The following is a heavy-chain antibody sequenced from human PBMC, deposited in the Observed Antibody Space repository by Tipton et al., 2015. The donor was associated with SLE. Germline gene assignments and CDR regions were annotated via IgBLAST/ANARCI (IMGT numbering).Heavy chain of an antibody. CDR1: GFSVSDGFY. D-gene: IGHD1-26*01. CDR2: MSQSGIT. CDR3: GRQSVGDTSYFYYMDV. Sequence: TLSLTCTVSGFSVSDGFYWGWFRQPPGEGPGWIASMSQSGITYSNPSLRRRVDFSLDTSKNHPSLRLSSVTAADTAVYYCGRQSVGDTSYFYYMDVWGKGTTVTFSS. V-gene: IGHV4-38-2*02. J-gene: IGHJ6*03.